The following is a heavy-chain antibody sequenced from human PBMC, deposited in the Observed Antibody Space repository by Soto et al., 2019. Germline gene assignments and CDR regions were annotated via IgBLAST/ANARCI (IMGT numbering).Heavy chain of an antibody. J-gene: IGHJ4*02. CDR1: GFDFNSYA. CDR3: ATELRYLDLFTRRDY. Sequence: EVQLLESGGGLVQPGGSLRLSCAASGFDFNSYAMNWVRQAPGKGLEWLSAITSGGSTYYAGSLRGRFTISRDNSRNTVVLQMDHLRNDGPAVYYCATELRYLDLFTRRDYWGQGNLVTVSS. V-gene: IGHV3-23*01. D-gene: IGHD3-3*01. CDR2: ITSGGST.